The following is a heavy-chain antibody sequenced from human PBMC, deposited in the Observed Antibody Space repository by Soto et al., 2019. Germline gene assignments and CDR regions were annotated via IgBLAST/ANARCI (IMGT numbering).Heavy chain of an antibody. CDR2: IWYDGTNK. J-gene: IGHJ4*02. D-gene: IGHD3-9*01. Sequence: QVQLVESGGGVVQPGRSLRLSCAASGFTFSSYGMHWVRQAPGKGLEWVAVIWYDGTNKYYADPVKGRFTISRDNSKNTLYLQMNSLRAEDTAVYYCARTHDIAPYYFDYWGQGSLVTVSS. CDR3: ARTHDIAPYYFDY. CDR1: GFTFSSYG. V-gene: IGHV3-33*01.